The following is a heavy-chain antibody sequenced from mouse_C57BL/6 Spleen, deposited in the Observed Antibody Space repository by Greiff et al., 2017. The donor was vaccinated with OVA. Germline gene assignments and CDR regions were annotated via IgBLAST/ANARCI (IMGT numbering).Heavy chain of an antibody. V-gene: IGHV1-50*01. Sequence: QVQLQQPGAELVKPGASVKLSCKASGYTFTSYWMQWVKQRPGQGLEWIGEIDPSDSYTNYNQKFKGKATLTVDTSSSTAYMQLSSLTSEDSAVDYCARWGGSSLHYFDYWGQGTTLTVSS. CDR1: GYTFTSYW. J-gene: IGHJ2*01. CDR3: ARWGGSSLHYFDY. D-gene: IGHD1-1*01. CDR2: IDPSDSYT.